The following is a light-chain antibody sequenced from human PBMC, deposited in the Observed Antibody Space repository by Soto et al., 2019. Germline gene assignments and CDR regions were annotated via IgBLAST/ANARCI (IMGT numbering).Light chain of an antibody. CDR2: EGT. CDR3: CSFAGSSTDV. Sequence: QSVLTQPASVSGSPGQSITISCTGTSRDVGSYNLVSWYQQHPGNAPKLIIYEGTKRPSGVSYRFSGSKSGNTASLTISGLQEEDEGDYHCCSFAGSSTDVFGTGTKVTVI. V-gene: IGLV2-23*01. CDR1: SRDVGSYNL. J-gene: IGLJ1*01.